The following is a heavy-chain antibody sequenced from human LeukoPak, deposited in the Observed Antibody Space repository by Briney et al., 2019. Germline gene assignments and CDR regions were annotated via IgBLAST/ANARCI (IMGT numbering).Heavy chain of an antibody. D-gene: IGHD1-26*01. V-gene: IGHV1-2*02. CDR3: ARGGVGAPTRIDY. CDR1: GYTFTGYY. Sequence: ASVKVSCKTSGYTFTGYYMHWVRQAPGQGLEWTGWINPNSGGTNYAQKFQGRVTMTRDTSISTAYMELSRLRSDDTAVYYCARGGVGAPTRIDYWGQGTLVTVSS. CDR2: INPNSGGT. J-gene: IGHJ4*02.